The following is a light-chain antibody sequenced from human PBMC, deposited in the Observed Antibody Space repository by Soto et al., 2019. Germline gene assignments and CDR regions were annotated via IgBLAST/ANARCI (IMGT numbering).Light chain of an antibody. J-gene: IGLJ2*01. CDR2: EVS. CDR1: SSNVGGYNC. CDR3: SSYAGSNMPVV. V-gene: IGLV2-8*01. Sequence: QSVLTQPPSASGSPGQSITISCTGTSSNVGGYNCVSWYQQHPGKAPKLMIYEVSKPPSGVPDRCSGSKSGNTSSLTVSGLQAEDEADYYSSSYAGSNMPVVFGGGTKLTVL.